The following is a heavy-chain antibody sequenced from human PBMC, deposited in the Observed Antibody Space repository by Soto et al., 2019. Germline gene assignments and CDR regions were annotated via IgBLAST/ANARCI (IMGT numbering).Heavy chain of an antibody. CDR1: GYTFSGYF. CDR2: MNPNSGGT. J-gene: IGHJ4*02. CDR3: ARGYYSSSWRVFDY. V-gene: IGHV1-2*06. D-gene: IGHD6-13*01. Sequence: QVQLVQSGADVKKPGASVKVSCKTSGYTFSGYFMHWLRLARGQGLEWMGLMNPNSGGTDYAQNFQGRVSMTWDTSISTAYMELSRLRSDDTAIYYCARGYYSSSWRVFDYWGQGTLVTVSS.